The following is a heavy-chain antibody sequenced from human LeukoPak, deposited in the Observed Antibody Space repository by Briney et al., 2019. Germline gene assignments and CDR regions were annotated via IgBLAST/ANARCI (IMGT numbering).Heavy chain of an antibody. Sequence: PGGSLRLSCAASGFTFSNYAMHWVRQSPGKGLEWVTIISYDGNNRYYADSVRGRFTISRDNSKNTLYLQMDSLRAEDTAVYYCAKSFYDNYGSFHYRGQGTLVTVSS. CDR2: ISYDGNNR. CDR1: GFTFSNYA. D-gene: IGHD3-10*01. CDR3: AKSFYDNYGSFHY. V-gene: IGHV3-30*18. J-gene: IGHJ4*02.